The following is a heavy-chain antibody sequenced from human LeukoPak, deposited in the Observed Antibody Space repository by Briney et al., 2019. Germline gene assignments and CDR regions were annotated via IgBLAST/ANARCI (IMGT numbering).Heavy chain of an antibody. J-gene: IGHJ5*02. CDR2: INHSGST. CDR3: ASLPPIAGYSSSLYWFDP. D-gene: IGHD6-13*01. V-gene: IGHV4-34*01. CDR1: GGSFSGYY. Sequence: PSETLSLTCAVYGGSFSGYYWSWIRQPPGKGLEWIGEINHSGSTNYNPSLKSRVTISVDTSKNQFSLKLSSVTAADTAVYYCASLPPIAGYSSSLYWFDPWGQGTLVTFSS.